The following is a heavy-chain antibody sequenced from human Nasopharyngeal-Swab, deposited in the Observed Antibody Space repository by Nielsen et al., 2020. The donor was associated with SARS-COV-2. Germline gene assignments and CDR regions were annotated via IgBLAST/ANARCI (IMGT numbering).Heavy chain of an antibody. CDR3: AWGPADCSGGSCYASHMDV. V-gene: IGHV1-46*01. Sequence: ASVKVSCKASGYTFTSYYMHWVRQAPGQGLEWMGIINPSGGSTSYAQKFQGRVIMTRDTSTSTVYMELSSLRSEDTAVYYWAWGPADCSGGSCYASHMDVWGKGTTVTVSS. J-gene: IGHJ6*03. CDR2: INPSGGST. CDR1: GYTFTSYY. D-gene: IGHD2-15*01.